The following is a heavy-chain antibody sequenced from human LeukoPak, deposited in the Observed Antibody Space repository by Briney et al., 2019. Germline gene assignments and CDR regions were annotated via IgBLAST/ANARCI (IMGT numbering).Heavy chain of an antibody. Sequence: PSETLSLTCTVSGGSISSGNYYWGWIRQPPGKGLEWIGSIYYSGNTFYNPSLNSRATISVDTSKNQFSLKVRSVIAADTAMYYCAKTWGPVDDTSTGYYAARLYYFDYWGQGTLVTVSS. D-gene: IGHD3-9*01. J-gene: IGHJ4*02. CDR2: IYYSGNT. V-gene: IGHV4-39*01. CDR1: GGSISSGNYY. CDR3: AKTWGPVDDTSTGYYAARLYYFDY.